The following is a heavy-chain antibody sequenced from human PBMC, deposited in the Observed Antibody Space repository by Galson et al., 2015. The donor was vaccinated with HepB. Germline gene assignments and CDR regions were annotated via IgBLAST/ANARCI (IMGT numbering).Heavy chain of an antibody. D-gene: IGHD3-10*01. Sequence: ETLSLTCTVSGGSINNSYWTWIRQPPGTGLEWIGYIYYNGDTNYNPSLESRVTFSVDTSKNLFSLKLTSVTAADTAVYYCATSGSHGWYYFDYWGQGTLVTVSS. CDR2: IYYNGDT. CDR3: ATSGSHGWYYFDY. V-gene: IGHV4-59*01. J-gene: IGHJ4*02. CDR1: GGSINNSY.